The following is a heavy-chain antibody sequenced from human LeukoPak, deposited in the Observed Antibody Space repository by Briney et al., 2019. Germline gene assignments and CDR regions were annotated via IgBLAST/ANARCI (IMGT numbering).Heavy chain of an antibody. CDR2: ISGSGGST. D-gene: IGHD2-2*01. J-gene: IGHJ4*02. V-gene: IGHV3-23*01. CDR1: GFTFSGYA. CDR3: AKNIVVVPAAELDY. Sequence: GGSLRLSCAASGFTFSGYAMSWVRQAPGKGLEWVSAISGSGGSTYYADSVKGRFTISRDNSKNTLYLRMNSLRAEDTAVYYCAKNIVVVPAAELDYWGQGTLVTVSS.